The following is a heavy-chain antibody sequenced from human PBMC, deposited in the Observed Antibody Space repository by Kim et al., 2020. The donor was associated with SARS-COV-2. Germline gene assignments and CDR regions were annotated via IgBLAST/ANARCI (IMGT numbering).Heavy chain of an antibody. V-gene: IGHV3-74*01. Sequence: GGSLRLSCEASGFTFSSYWMHWVRQAPGKGLVWVSRINSDGSSTSYADSVKGRFTISRDNAKNTLYLQMNSLRAEDTAVYYCASSDSIEAAVDKAFDIWGQGTMVTVSS. J-gene: IGHJ3*02. CDR3: ASSDSIEAAVDKAFDI. CDR2: INSDGSST. CDR1: GFTFSSYW. D-gene: IGHD6-13*01.